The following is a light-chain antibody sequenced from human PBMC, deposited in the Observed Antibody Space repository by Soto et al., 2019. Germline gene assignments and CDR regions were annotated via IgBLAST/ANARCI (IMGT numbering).Light chain of an antibody. Sequence: EIVMTQSPATLSVSPGERATLSCRASQSVSSNLAWYQQKPGQAPRLLIYGAFTRATGIPVRFSGSGSGTDFTLTLSSMQSEDFAIYYCQQYKNWPPLTFGGGTKVEIK. CDR1: QSVSSN. CDR3: QQYKNWPPLT. J-gene: IGKJ4*01. CDR2: GAF. V-gene: IGKV3-15*01.